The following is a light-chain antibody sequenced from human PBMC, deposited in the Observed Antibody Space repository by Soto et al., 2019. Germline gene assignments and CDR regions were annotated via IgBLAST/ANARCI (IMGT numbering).Light chain of an antibody. CDR2: DAS. CDR1: QSISSW. V-gene: IGKV1-5*01. J-gene: IGKJ1*01. Sequence: DIQMTQSPSTLSAYVGDRVTIACRASQSISSWLAWYQQKPGKAPKLLIYDASSLESGVPARFSGGGSGTAFTLTISSLQPEDVATYYCQHYSSNSGTFGPGTKVDI. CDR3: QHYSSNSGT.